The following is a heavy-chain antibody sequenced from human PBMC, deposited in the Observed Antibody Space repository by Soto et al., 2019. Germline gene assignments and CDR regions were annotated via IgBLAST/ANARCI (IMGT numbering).Heavy chain of an antibody. CDR1: GGSISSGGYS. D-gene: IGHD2-15*01. J-gene: IGHJ5*02. CDR2: IYHSGST. CDR3: ARGRPGGYCSGGSCPQGRGWFDP. Sequence: SETLSLTCAVSGGSISSGGYSWSWIRQPPGKGLEWIGYIYHSGSTYYNPSPKSRVTISVDRSKNQFSLKLSSVTAADTAVYYCARGRPGGYCSGGSCPQGRGWFDPWGQGTLVTVSS. V-gene: IGHV4-30-2*01.